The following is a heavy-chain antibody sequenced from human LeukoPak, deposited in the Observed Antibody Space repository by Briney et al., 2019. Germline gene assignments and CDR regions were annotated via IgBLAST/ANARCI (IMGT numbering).Heavy chain of an antibody. D-gene: IGHD2-21*02. Sequence: ASVKVSCKASGYTFTGYYMHWVRQAPGQGLEWMGWINPNSGGTNYAQKFQGRVTMTRDTSTSTVYMELSSLRSEDTAVYYCARDHYHKVHSVMVTAPDYWGQGTLVIVSS. V-gene: IGHV1-2*02. CDR1: GYTFTGYY. J-gene: IGHJ4*02. CDR3: ARDHYHKVHSVMVTAPDY. CDR2: INPNSGGT.